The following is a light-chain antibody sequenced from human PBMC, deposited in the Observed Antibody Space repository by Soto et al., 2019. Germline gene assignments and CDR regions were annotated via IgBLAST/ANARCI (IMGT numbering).Light chain of an antibody. J-gene: IGKJ4*01. V-gene: IGKV3-15*01. Sequence: EIVMTQSPATLSVSPGERATLSCRASQSVSSNLAWYQQKPGQAPRLLIYGASTRATGIPARFSGSGSGTEFTLTISSLQSEDFAVYYCQQYNNWLGITFGGGTKLDIK. CDR3: QQYNNWLGIT. CDR1: QSVSSN. CDR2: GAS.